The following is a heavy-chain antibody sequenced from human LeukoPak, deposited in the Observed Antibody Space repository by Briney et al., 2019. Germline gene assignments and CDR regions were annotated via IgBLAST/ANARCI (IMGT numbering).Heavy chain of an antibody. CDR3: ARGRGVVISAFDI. CDR1: GFTFSSCG. D-gene: IGHD3-22*01. Sequence: KAGGSLRLSCAASGFTFSSCGMHWVRQAPGKGLEWVAFIRYDGSNKYYADSVKGRFTISRDNSKNSLYLQMNSLTAEDTAVYYCARGRGVVISAFDIWGQGTMVTVSS. CDR2: IRYDGSNK. J-gene: IGHJ3*02. V-gene: IGHV3-30*02.